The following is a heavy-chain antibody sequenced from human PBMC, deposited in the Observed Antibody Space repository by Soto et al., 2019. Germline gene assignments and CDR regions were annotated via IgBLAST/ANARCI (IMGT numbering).Heavy chain of an antibody. CDR1: GGSVSSGSYQ. J-gene: IGHJ6*02. D-gene: IGHD3-3*01. Sequence: QVQLQESGPGLVKPSETLSLTCTVSGGSVSSGSYQWSWIRQPPGKGLEWIGYIYYTGSSNYSPALQSRFAIAVDTSKNHFSLRLSSVPAADAAVDYCARLGHYAFWSVRSVMTVWGHGTTVTVSS. V-gene: IGHV4-61*03. CDR3: ARLGHYAFWSVRSVMTV. CDR2: IYYTGSS.